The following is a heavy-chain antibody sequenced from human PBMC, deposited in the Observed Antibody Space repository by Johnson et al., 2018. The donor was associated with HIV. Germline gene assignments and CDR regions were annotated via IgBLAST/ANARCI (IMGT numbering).Heavy chain of an antibody. Sequence: VQLVESGGGLVQPGGSLRLSCAASGIIVTGNFMSWVRQAPGKGLEWVSVINAGGDTYYADSVKGRFTISRDRSKNTVSLQMNSLRVEDTAVYYCARDDRPDGFDIWGQGKMVTVSS. CDR3: ARDDRPDGFDI. J-gene: IGHJ3*02. CDR1: GIIVTGNF. V-gene: IGHV3-66*01. CDR2: INAGGDT. D-gene: IGHD1-14*01.